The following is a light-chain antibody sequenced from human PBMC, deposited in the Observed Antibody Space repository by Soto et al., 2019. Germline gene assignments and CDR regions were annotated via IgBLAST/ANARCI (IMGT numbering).Light chain of an antibody. CDR1: SSDVGGYNY. Sequence: SVLTQPASVSGSPGQSITISCTGTSSDVGGYNYVSWYQQHPGKAPKLMIYDVSKRPSGVPDRFSGSKSGNTASLTVSALQAEDEADYYCSSYTDRNNLVFGTGTKVTVL. J-gene: IGLJ1*01. CDR3: SSYTDRNNLV. CDR2: DVS. V-gene: IGLV2-8*01.